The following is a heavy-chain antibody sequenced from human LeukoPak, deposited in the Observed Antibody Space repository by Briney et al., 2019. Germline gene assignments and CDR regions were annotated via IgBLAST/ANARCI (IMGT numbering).Heavy chain of an antibody. V-gene: IGHV4-38-2*02. CDR1: GYSISSGYY. Sequence: PSETLSLTCTVSGYSISSGYYWGWIRQPPGKGLEWIGSIYHSGSTYYNPSLKSRVTISVDTSKNQFSLKLSSVTAADTAVYYCAREGGGNSRDAFDIWGQGTMVTVSS. J-gene: IGHJ3*02. CDR3: AREGGGNSRDAFDI. D-gene: IGHD4-23*01. CDR2: IYHSGST.